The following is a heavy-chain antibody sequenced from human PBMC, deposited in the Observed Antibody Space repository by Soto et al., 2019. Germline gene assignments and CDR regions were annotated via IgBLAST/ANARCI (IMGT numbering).Heavy chain of an antibody. CDR3: ARDLNYGLFDY. D-gene: IGHD4-17*01. Sequence: EVQLVESGGGLVQPGGSLRLSCAASGFTFSSHSMNWVRQAPGKGLEWVSYISSSSSTIYYADSVKGRFTISRDNAKNSLYLQINGLRAEDTAVYYCARDLNYGLFDYWSQGTLVTVSS. CDR2: ISSSSSTI. V-gene: IGHV3-48*01. CDR1: GFTFSSHS. J-gene: IGHJ4*02.